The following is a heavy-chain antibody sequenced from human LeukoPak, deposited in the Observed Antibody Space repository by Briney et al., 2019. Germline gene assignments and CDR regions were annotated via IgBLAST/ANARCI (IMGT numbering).Heavy chain of an antibody. V-gene: IGHV4-61*02. D-gene: IGHD5-12*01. CDR2: IYTSGST. J-gene: IGHJ4*02. CDR3: ATTLRYSGYDLLDY. Sequence: PSETLSLTCTVSGGSISSGSYYWSRIRQPAGKGLEWIGRIYTSGSTNYNPSLKSRVTMSVDTSKNQFSLKLSSVTAADTAVYYCATTLRYSGYDLLDYWGQGTPVTVSS. CDR1: GGSISSGSYY.